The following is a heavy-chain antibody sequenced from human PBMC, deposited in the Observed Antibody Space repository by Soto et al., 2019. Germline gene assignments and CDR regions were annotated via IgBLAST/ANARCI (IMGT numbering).Heavy chain of an antibody. Sequence: ASVKVSCKASGYTLTSYGISCVRQAPGQGLEWMGWISAYNGNTNYAQKLQGRVTMTTDTSTSTAYMELRSLRSDDTAVYYCARYIAVAGNYYYGMDVWGQGTTVTVSS. CDR2: ISAYNGNT. CDR3: ARYIAVAGNYYYGMDV. J-gene: IGHJ6*02. CDR1: GYTLTSYG. D-gene: IGHD6-19*01. V-gene: IGHV1-18*04.